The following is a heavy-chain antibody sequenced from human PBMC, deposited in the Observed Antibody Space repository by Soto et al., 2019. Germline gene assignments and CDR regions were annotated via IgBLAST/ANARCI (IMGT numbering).Heavy chain of an antibody. D-gene: IGHD3-10*01. CDR1: GGSISSYY. Sequence: QVQLQESGPRLVKPSETLSLTCTVCGGSISSYYWTWIRQPPGKGLEWIGYIYYTGRTNYNPSLKSRVTISVDTSKNQFSLKLTSVTAADTAVYYCTNGLSLLRGQYYYYYMDVWGRGTTVTVSS. CDR2: IYYTGRT. CDR3: TNGLSLLRGQYYYYYMDV. V-gene: IGHV4-59*01. J-gene: IGHJ6*03.